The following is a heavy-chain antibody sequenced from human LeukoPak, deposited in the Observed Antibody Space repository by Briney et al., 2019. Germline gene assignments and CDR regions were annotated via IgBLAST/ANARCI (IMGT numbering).Heavy chain of an antibody. J-gene: IGHJ4*02. Sequence: SGGSLRLACEASGFTFSSNWMSWVRQAPGKGLEWVANINQDGGEKYYVDSVKGRFTISRDNAKNSLFLQMNSLRAEDTAVYYCARDARDYGDYEPFTFDYWGQGTLVTVSS. CDR3: ARDARDYGDYEPFTFDY. CDR1: GFTFSSNW. CDR2: INQDGGEK. V-gene: IGHV3-7*01. D-gene: IGHD4-17*01.